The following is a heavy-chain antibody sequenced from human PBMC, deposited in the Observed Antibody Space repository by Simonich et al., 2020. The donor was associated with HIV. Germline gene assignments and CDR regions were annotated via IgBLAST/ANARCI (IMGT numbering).Heavy chain of an antibody. Sequence: QVQLVQSGAEVKKPGDSVKVSCKASGNTFTDWNIHWGRQAPGQGLEGMERVNPNNVGTAEPQKFQGRVTMTRDKSITTAYMELSRLRSDDTAFYYCATHGPGSYSSALDIWGQGTMVTVSS. CDR3: ATHGPGSYSSALDI. CDR2: VNPNNVGT. V-gene: IGHV1-2*06. J-gene: IGHJ3*02. D-gene: IGHD1-26*01. CDR1: GNTFTDWN.